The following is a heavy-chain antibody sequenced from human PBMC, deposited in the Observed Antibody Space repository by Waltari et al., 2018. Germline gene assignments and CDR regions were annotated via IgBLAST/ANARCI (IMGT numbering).Heavy chain of an antibody. Sequence: QVQLVQSGAEVKKPGASVKVSCKASGYTFTSYYMHWVRQAPGQGLEWMGIINPSGGSTSYAQKFQGRVTMTRDTSTSTVYMELSSLRSEDTAVYYCARVFSGAARRFGALPFDYWGQGTLVTVSS. CDR1: GYTFTSYY. D-gene: IGHD6-6*01. CDR3: ARVFSGAARRFGALPFDY. CDR2: INPSGGST. V-gene: IGHV1-46*03. J-gene: IGHJ4*02.